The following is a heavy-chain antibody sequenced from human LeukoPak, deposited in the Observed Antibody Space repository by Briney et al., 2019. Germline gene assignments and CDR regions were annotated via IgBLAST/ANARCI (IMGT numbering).Heavy chain of an antibody. D-gene: IGHD3-22*01. CDR3: ARGSSAWRYYYDSSGYRPGYYYGMDV. J-gene: IGHJ6*02. CDR2: INHSGST. CDR1: GGSFSGYY. Sequence: SETLSLTCAVYGGSFSGYYWSWIRQPPGKGLEWMGEINHSGSTNYNPSLKSRVTISVDTSKNQFSLKLSSVTAADTAVYYCARGSSAWRYYYDSSGYRPGYYYGMDVWGQGTTVTVSS. V-gene: IGHV4-34*01.